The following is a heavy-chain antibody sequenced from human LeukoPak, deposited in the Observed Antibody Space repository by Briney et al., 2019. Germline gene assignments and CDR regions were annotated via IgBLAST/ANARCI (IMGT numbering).Heavy chain of an antibody. CDR1: GFTFSDYY. CDR2: ISSSGSTI. D-gene: IGHD2-2*01. V-gene: IGHV3-11*01. J-gene: IGHJ5*02. CDR3: ARDPGCSSTSCPAWFDP. Sequence: PGGSLRLSCAASGFTFSDYYMSWIRQAPGKGLEWVSYISSSGSTIYYADSVKGRFTISRDNAKNSLYLQMNSLRAEDTAVYYCARDPGCSSTSCPAWFDPWGQGTLVTVSS.